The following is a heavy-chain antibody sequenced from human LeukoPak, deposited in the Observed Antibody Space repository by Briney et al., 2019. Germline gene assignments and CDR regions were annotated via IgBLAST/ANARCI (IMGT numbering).Heavy chain of an antibody. CDR3: AKDRSGWSPAEFDP. V-gene: IGHV3-23*01. CDR1: GFTFINYD. J-gene: IGHJ5*02. D-gene: IGHD6-19*01. Sequence: GGSLRLSCAASGFTFINYDMHWVRQAPGKGPEWVSGVSGSGVSTYYADSVQGRFTISRDNSKNTLFLQMNSLRAEDTAVYYCAKDRSGWSPAEFDPWGQGTLVTVSS. CDR2: VSGSGVST.